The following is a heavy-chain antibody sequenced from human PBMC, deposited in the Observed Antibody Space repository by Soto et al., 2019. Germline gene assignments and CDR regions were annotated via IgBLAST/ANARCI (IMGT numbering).Heavy chain of an antibody. Sequence: PGGSLRLSCEVSGFIFSDYFMDWVRQAPGQGLEWVGRSRNKANSYTTVYAASVEGRFSISRDDSKNSLYLEMNSLKTEDTAVYYCGRASPSIRGYYYAMDVWGQGTTVTVSS. V-gene: IGHV3-72*01. CDR2: SRNKANSYTT. CDR1: GFIFSDYF. CDR3: GRASPSIRGYYYAMDV. D-gene: IGHD3-3*02. J-gene: IGHJ6*02.